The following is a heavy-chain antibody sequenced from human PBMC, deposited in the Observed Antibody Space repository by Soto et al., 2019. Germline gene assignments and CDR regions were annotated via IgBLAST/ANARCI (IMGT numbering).Heavy chain of an antibody. V-gene: IGHV4-59*07. CDR2: LYYSGST. CDR1: GDSISSYY. CDR3: ARGSDYYNYGMDV. Sequence: QVQLQESGPGLVKPSDTLSLTCTVSGDSISSYYWSWIRQPPGKGLEWIGYLYYSGSTNYNPSLKSRVTISVGMSKKQFSLKLSSVTAADTAVYYCARGSDYYNYGMDVWGQGTTVTVSS. J-gene: IGHJ6*02.